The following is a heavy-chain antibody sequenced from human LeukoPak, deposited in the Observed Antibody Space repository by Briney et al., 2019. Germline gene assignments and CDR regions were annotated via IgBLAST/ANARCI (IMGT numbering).Heavy chain of an antibody. CDR3: ARGCSGGSCYGNWFDP. J-gene: IGHJ5*02. V-gene: IGHV1-2*02. CDR1: GYTFTGYY. CDR2: INPNSGGT. D-gene: IGHD2-15*01. Sequence: GASVKVSCKASGYTFTGYYMHWVRQAPGQGLEWMGWINPNSGGTNYAQKFQGRVTMTRDTSISTAYMELSRLRSDDTAVYYCARGCSGGSCYGNWFDPWGQGTLVTVSS.